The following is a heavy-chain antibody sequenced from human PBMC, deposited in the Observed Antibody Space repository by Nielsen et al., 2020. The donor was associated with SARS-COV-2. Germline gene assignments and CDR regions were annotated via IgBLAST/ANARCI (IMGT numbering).Heavy chain of an antibody. D-gene: IGHD3-10*01. V-gene: IGHV4-39*02. CDR2: IHYSGKT. CDR3: ARRRSSGSRKDTYFDY. Sequence: SETLSLTCSVSGDSITNIYYWGWIRQPPGKGLEWIASIHYSGKTYYNPSLKSRVTIAVDTSKNNFSLKMTSVTAADSAMYYRARRRSSGSRKDTYFDYWGLGTLVTVSS. J-gene: IGHJ4*02. CDR1: GDSITNIYY.